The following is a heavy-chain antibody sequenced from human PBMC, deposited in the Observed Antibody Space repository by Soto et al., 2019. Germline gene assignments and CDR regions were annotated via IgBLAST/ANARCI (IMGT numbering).Heavy chain of an antibody. Sequence: GGSLRLSCAASGFTFSSYAMSWVRQAPGKGLEWVSAISGSGGSTYYADSVKGRFTISRDNSKNTLYLQMNSLRAEDTAVYYCAKGGADIVLMVYAIALDYWGQGTLVTVSS. V-gene: IGHV3-23*01. D-gene: IGHD2-8*01. CDR2: ISGSGGST. CDR3: AKGGADIVLMVYAIALDY. J-gene: IGHJ4*02. CDR1: GFTFSSYA.